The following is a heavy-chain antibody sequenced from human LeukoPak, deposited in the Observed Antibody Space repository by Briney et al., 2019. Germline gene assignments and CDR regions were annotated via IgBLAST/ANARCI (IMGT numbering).Heavy chain of an antibody. CDR3: ARARNNYDSSGYSALDC. V-gene: IGHV3-33*01. CDR1: GLLFSSHG. J-gene: IGHJ4*02. Sequence: GGSLRLSCAASSGLLFSSHGMHWVRQAPGKGLEWVAVIWYDGSNKWYADSVKGRFTISRDNSKNTLYLQMDSLRDEDTAVYYCARARNNYDSSGYSALDCWGQGTLVTVSS. D-gene: IGHD3-22*01. CDR2: IWYDGSNK.